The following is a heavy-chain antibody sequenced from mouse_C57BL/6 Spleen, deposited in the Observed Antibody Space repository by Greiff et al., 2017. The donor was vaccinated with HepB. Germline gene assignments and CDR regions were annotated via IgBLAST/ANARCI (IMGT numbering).Heavy chain of an antibody. V-gene: IGHV1-61*01. CDR3: ARRDYGNYGYFDV. Sequence: QVQLQQPGAELVRPGSSVKLSCKASGYTFTSYWMDWVKQRPGQGLEWIGNIYPSDSETHYNQKFKDKATLTVDKSSSTACMQLSSLTSEDSAVYYCARRDYGNYGYFDVWGTGTTVTVSS. CDR2: IYPSDSET. D-gene: IGHD2-1*01. J-gene: IGHJ1*03. CDR1: GYTFTSYW.